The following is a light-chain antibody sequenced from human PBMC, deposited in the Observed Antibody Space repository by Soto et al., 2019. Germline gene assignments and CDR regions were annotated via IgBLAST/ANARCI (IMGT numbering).Light chain of an antibody. J-gene: IGLJ3*02. CDR2: AVN. V-gene: IGLV2-11*01. CDR1: SSDVGDYHY. Sequence: QSALTQPRSVSGSPGQSVTISCTGTSSDVGDYHYVSWYQQHPGKAPKLLIYAVNMRPSGVPDRFSGSKSGNTASLTISGLQAEDEADYSCCSYAGSYTWVFGGGTKVTVL. CDR3: CSYAGSYTWV.